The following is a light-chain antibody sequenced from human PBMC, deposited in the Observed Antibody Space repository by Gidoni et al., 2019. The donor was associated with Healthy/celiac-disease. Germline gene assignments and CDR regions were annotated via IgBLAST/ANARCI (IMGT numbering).Light chain of an antibody. Sequence: EIVLTQSPGTLSLSPWERATLSCRASQSVSSSYLAWYQQKPGQAPRLLIYGASSRATGIPDRFSGSGSGTDFTLTISRLEPEDFAVYYCQQYGSSYTFXQXTKLEIK. J-gene: IGKJ2*01. CDR2: GAS. V-gene: IGKV3-20*01. CDR1: QSVSSSY. CDR3: QQYGSSYT.